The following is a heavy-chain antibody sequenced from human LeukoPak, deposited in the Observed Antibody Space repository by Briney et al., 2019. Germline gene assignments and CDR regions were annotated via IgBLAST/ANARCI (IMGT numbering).Heavy chain of an antibody. J-gene: IGHJ3*02. Sequence: SETLSLTCTVSGGSISSSSYYWGWIRQPPGKGLEWIGSIYYSGSTYYNPSLKSRVTISVDTSKNQFSLKLSSVTAADTAAYYCARDLSVNAFDIWGQGTMVTVSS. CDR2: IYYSGST. CDR1: GGSISSSSYY. D-gene: IGHD3-16*02. CDR3: ARDLSVNAFDI. V-gene: IGHV4-39*07.